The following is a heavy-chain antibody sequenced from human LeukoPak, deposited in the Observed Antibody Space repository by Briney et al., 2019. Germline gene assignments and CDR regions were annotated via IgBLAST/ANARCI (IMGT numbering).Heavy chain of an antibody. D-gene: IGHD3-10*01. Sequence: SVKVSCKASGGTLSSYAISWVRQAPGQGLEWMGRIIPILGIANYAQKFQGRVTITADKSTSTAYMELSSLRSEDTAVYYCARALSSGSYPYYYYGMDVWGQGTTVTVSS. CDR1: GGTLSSYA. J-gene: IGHJ6*02. CDR3: ARALSSGSYPYYYYGMDV. V-gene: IGHV1-69*04. CDR2: IIPILGIA.